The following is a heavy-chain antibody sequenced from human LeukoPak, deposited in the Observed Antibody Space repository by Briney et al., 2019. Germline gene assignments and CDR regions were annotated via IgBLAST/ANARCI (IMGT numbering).Heavy chain of an antibody. CDR3: ARFVLEYYYDSSGYSDY. CDR2: ISSSGSTI. D-gene: IGHD3-22*01. Sequence: GGSLRLSCAASGLTFSDYYMSWIRQAPGKGLEWVSYISSSGSTIYYADSVKGRFTISRDNAKNSLYLQMNSLRAEDTAVYYCARFVLEYYYDSSGYSDYWGQGTLVTVSS. J-gene: IGHJ4*02. V-gene: IGHV3-11*01. CDR1: GLTFSDYY.